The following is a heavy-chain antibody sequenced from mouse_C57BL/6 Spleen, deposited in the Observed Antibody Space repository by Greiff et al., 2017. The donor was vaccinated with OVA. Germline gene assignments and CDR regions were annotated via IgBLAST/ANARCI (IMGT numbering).Heavy chain of an antibody. CDR3: AREKSYDYDGFAY. D-gene: IGHD2-4*01. V-gene: IGHV3-6*01. CDR1: GYSITSGYY. CDR2: ISYDGSN. Sequence: EVKLMESGPGLVKPSQSLSLSCSVTGYSITSGYYWNWIRQSPGNKLEWMGYISYDGSNNYNPSLKNRISITRDTSKNQFFLKLNSVTTEDTATYYCAREKSYDYDGFAYWGQGTLVTVSA. J-gene: IGHJ3*01.